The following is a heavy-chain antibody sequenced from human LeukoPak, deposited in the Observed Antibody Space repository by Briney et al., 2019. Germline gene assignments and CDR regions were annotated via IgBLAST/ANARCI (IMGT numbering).Heavy chain of an antibody. CDR3: AKDTLVPGIAVAGGFDY. V-gene: IGHV3-9*01. CDR1: GFTFDDYA. J-gene: IGHJ4*02. CDR2: ISWNSGSI. D-gene: IGHD6-19*01. Sequence: HSGGSLRLSCAASGFTFDDYAMHWVRQAPGKGLEWVSGISWNSGSIGYADSVKGRFTISRDNAKNSLYLQMNSLRAEDTALYYCAKDTLVPGIAVAGGFDYWGQGTLVTVSS.